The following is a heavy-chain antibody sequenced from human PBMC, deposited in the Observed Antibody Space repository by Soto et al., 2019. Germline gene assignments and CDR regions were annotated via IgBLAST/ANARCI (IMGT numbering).Heavy chain of an antibody. CDR2: INAGNGNT. D-gene: IGHD3-10*01. J-gene: IGHJ6*04. V-gene: IGHV1-3*01. CDR1: GYTFTSYA. Sequence: ASVKVSCKASGYTFTSYAMHWVRQAPGQRLEWMGWINAGNGNTKYSQKFQGRVTITRDTSASTAYMELSSLRSEDTAVYYCARDPELLWFGEAPYYYYGMDVWGKGTTVTVSS. CDR3: ARDPELLWFGEAPYYYYGMDV.